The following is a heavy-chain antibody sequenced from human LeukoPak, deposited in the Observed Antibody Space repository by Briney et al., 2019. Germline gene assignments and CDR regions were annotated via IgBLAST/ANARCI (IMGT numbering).Heavy chain of an antibody. CDR3: AKVATVTNFEY. Sequence: PGGSLRLSCAASGFTFSSYSMNWVRQAPGKGLEWVSTISSSGGSTAYADSVKGRFTISRDNSKNTMYLQMNSLRAEDTAVYYCAKVATVTNFEYWGQGTLVTVSS. V-gene: IGHV3-23*01. CDR1: GFTFSSYS. D-gene: IGHD4-17*01. J-gene: IGHJ4*02. CDR2: ISSSGGST.